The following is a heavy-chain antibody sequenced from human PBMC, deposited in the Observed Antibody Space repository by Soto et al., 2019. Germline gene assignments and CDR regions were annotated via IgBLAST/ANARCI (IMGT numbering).Heavy chain of an antibody. Sequence: EVQLLESGGGLIQPGGSLRLSCAASGFPSSTYEMTWARHSPGKGLEWVAFITSSGGPTYYADSVRGRFTISRDNSKNTLYLQMDSLRVEDTARYYCVKGGWLDDWGQGTLVTVSS. CDR3: VKGGWLDD. V-gene: IGHV3-23*01. CDR1: GFPSSTYE. CDR2: ITSSGGPT. J-gene: IGHJ5*02.